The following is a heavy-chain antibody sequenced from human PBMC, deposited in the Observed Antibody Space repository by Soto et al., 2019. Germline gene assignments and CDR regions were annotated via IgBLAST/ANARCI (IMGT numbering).Heavy chain of an antibody. J-gene: IGHJ4*02. CDR2: ISAYNGNI. D-gene: IGHD6-6*01. Sequence: GASVKVSCKASGYTFTSYGITCVRQAPGEGLEWMGWISAYNGNINYAQKLQGRVTMTTDTSTSTAYMELRSLRSDDTAVYYCARTSLSSSSSKYWGQGTLVTVSS. CDR3: ARTSLSSSSSKY. V-gene: IGHV1-18*01. CDR1: GYTFTSYG.